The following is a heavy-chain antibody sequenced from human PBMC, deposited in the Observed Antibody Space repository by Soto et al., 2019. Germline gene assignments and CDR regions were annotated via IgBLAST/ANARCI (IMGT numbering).Heavy chain of an antibody. Sequence: QVRLQESGPGLVKPSETLSLTCTVSGASISRYYWSWIRQSPGKGLEWIGYLYNTGSTIYNPSLKSLVTISVDTSKNQFSLKMTSVTAADTAVYYCARDLWGYCGADCYPLDVWGQGTTVTVSS. CDR1: GASISRYY. V-gene: IGHV4-59*01. D-gene: IGHD2-21*02. CDR2: LYNTGST. J-gene: IGHJ6*02. CDR3: ARDLWGYCGADCYPLDV.